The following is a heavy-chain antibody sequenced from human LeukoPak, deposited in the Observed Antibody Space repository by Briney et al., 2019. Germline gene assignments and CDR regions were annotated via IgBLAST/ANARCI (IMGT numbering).Heavy chain of an antibody. V-gene: IGHV1-24*01. CDR1: GYTLTELS. J-gene: IGHJ4*02. D-gene: IGHD3-22*01. CDR3: ATDYYYDSSGYYLFY. Sequence: ASLKVSCEVSGYTLTELSMHWVRQAPGKGLEWMGGFDPEDGETIYAQKFQGRVTMTEDTSTDTAYMELSSLRSEDTAVYYCATDYYYDSSGYYLFYWGQGTLVTVSS. CDR2: FDPEDGET.